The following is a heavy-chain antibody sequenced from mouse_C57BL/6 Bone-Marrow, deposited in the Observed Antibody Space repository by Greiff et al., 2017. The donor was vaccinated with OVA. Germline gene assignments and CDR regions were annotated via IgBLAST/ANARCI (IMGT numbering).Heavy chain of an antibody. CDR3: ARDYDGYTYYAMDY. Sequence: EVQRVESGGGLVKPGGSLKLSCAASGFTFSSYAMSWVRQTPEKRLEWVATLSDGGSYTYYPDNVKGRFTISRDNSKNNLYLQKSHLKSEDTAMYYCARDYDGYTYYAMDYWGQGTSVTVSS. J-gene: IGHJ4*01. CDR1: GFTFSSYA. V-gene: IGHV5-4*01. CDR2: LSDGGSYT. D-gene: IGHD2-3*01.